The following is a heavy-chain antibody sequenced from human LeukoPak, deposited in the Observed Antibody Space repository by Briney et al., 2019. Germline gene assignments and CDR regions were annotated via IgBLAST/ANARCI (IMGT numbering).Heavy chain of an antibody. CDR3: ARGNPIRIAAAGTSDAFDI. Sequence: GASVKASCKASGYTFTSYYMHWVRQAPGQGLEWMGIINPSGGSTSYAQKFQGRVTMTRDTSTSTVYMELSSLRSEDTAVYYCARGNPIRIAAAGTSDAFDIWGQGTMVTVSP. CDR2: INPSGGST. J-gene: IGHJ3*02. D-gene: IGHD6-13*01. CDR1: GYTFTSYY. V-gene: IGHV1-46*01.